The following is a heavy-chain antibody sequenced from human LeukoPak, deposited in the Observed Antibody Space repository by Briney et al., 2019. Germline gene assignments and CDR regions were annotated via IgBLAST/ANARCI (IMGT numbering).Heavy chain of an antibody. CDR2: INHSGST. Sequence: PSKTLSLACAVYGGSFSGYYWSWIRQPPGKGLEWIGEINHSGSTNYNPSLKSRVTISVDTSKNQFSLKLSSVTAADTAVYYCARGPQGTWIQLWKFDYWGQGTLVTVSS. V-gene: IGHV4-34*01. D-gene: IGHD5-18*01. J-gene: IGHJ4*02. CDR3: ARGPQGTWIQLWKFDY. CDR1: GGSFSGYY.